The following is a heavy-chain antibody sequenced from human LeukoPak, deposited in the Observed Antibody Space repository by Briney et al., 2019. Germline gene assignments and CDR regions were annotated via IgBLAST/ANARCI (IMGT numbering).Heavy chain of an antibody. Sequence: SGGSLRLSCAASGFTFSSYSMNWVSQAPGKGLEWVSSISSSSSYIYYADSVKGRFTISRDNAKNSLYLQMNSLRAEDTAVYYCARGGVVVVAATSDYWGQGTLVTVSS. CDR1: GFTFSSYS. CDR2: ISSSSSYI. V-gene: IGHV3-21*01. D-gene: IGHD2-15*01. J-gene: IGHJ4*02. CDR3: ARGGVVVVAATSDY.